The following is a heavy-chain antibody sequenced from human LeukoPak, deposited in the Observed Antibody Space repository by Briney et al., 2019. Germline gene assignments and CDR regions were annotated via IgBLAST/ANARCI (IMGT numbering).Heavy chain of an antibody. V-gene: IGHV1-69*02. CDR2: IIPILGIA. J-gene: IGHJ4*02. CDR1: GGTFSSYT. CDR3: ARVYDSSGYYYRGGFDY. D-gene: IGHD3-22*01. Sequence: ASVKVSCKASGGTFSSYTISWVRQAPGQGLEWMGRIIPILGIANYAQKFQGRVTITTDESTSTAYMELSSLRSEDTAVYYCARVYDSSGYYYRGGFDYWGQGTLVTVSS.